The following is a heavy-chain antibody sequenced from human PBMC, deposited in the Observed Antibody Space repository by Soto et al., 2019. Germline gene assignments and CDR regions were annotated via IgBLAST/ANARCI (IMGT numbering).Heavy chain of an antibody. CDR2: ISYDGSNK. D-gene: IGHD1-26*01. Sequence: QVQLVESGGGVVQPGRSLRLSCVASGFNFSSYGMHWVRQAPGKGLKWVAVISYDGSNKYYADSVKGRFSISRDNSKNTLYLQMNSRRAEDTAVYYCAKAKYSGSYHYYGMDVWGQGTTVTVSS. CDR3: AKAKYSGSYHYYGMDV. V-gene: IGHV3-30*18. CDR1: GFNFSSYG. J-gene: IGHJ6*02.